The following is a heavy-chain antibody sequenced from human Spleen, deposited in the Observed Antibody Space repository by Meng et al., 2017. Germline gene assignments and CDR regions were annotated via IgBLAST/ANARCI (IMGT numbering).Heavy chain of an antibody. Sequence: EVQLVESGGGLVKPGGSLRLSCAASGFTFSSYSMNWVRQAPGKGLEWVSSISSGSGYLYYADSVKGRFTISRDNAENSLYLQMNSLRAEDTAVYYCASHMTTVTTGNDVWGQGTLVTVSS. CDR3: ASHMTTVTTGNDV. CDR2: ISSGSGYL. J-gene: IGHJ4*02. CDR1: GFTFSSYS. V-gene: IGHV3-21*01. D-gene: IGHD4-17*01.